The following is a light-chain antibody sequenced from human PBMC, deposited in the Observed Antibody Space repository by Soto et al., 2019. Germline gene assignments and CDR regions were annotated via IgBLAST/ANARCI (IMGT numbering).Light chain of an antibody. J-gene: IGLJ2*01. CDR2: EVT. CDR3: SSYTSSSTLDVV. CDR1: SSDVGGYNY. Sequence: QSALTQPPSASGSPGQSVTISCTGTSSDVGGYNYVSWYQQHPGKAPKLMIYEVTKRPSGVPDRFSGSKFGNTASLTVSGLQPEDEAEYYCSSYTSSSTLDVVFGGGTKLTVL. V-gene: IGLV2-8*01.